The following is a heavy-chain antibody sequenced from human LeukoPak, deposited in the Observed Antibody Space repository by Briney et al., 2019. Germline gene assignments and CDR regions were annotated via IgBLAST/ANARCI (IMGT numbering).Heavy chain of an antibody. CDR2: IYTSGST. CDR1: GGSISSYY. Sequence: SETLSLTCTVPGGSISSYYWSWIRQPAGKGLEWIGRIYTSGSTNYNPSLKSRVTMSVDTSKNQFSLKLSSVTAADTAVYYCARMGRTSGSYVYFDYWGQGTLVTVSS. D-gene: IGHD1-26*01. J-gene: IGHJ4*02. V-gene: IGHV4-4*07. CDR3: ARMGRTSGSYVYFDY.